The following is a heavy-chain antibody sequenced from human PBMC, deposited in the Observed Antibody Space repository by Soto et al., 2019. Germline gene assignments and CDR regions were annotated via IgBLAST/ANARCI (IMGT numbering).Heavy chain of an antibody. CDR2: INHSGST. J-gene: IGHJ4*02. D-gene: IGHD7-27*01. CDR1: GGSFSGYY. CDR3: ARGWGRIFDY. Sequence: QVQLQQWGAGLLKPSETLSLTCAVYGGSFSGYYWSWIRQPPGKGLEWIGEINHSGSTNYNPSLKSRVTISVDTSKFQFSLNLSSVTAADTAVYYCARGWGRIFDYWGQGTLVTVSS. V-gene: IGHV4-34*01.